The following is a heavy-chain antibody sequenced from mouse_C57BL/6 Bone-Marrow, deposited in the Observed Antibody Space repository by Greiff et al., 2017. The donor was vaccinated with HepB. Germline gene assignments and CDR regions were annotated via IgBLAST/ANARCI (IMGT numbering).Heavy chain of an antibody. V-gene: IGHV1-59*01. Sequence: QVQLQQPGAELVRPGTSVKLSCKASGYTFTSYWMHWVKQRPGQGLEWIGVIDPSDSYTNYNQKFKGKATLTVDTSTSTAYMQLSSLTSEDSAVYYCARLGTTVVGRDYWGQGTTLTVSS. CDR1: GYTFTSYW. D-gene: IGHD1-1*01. CDR2: IDPSDSYT. J-gene: IGHJ2*01. CDR3: ARLGTTVVGRDY.